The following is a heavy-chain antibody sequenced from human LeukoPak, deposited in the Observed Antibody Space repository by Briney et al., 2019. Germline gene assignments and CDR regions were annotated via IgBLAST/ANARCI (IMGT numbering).Heavy chain of an antibody. CDR2: IRAYNGNT. V-gene: IGHV1-18*01. Sequence: SVNVSCKVSGYILSSLGTRWVRHPPGQGREWMGWIRAYNGNTNYAQKLQGRVTMTTDTSTSTAYMELRSLRTDDTAVYYCARDMVRGVMIWAYWGQGTLVTVSS. CDR3: ARDMVRGVMIWAY. D-gene: IGHD3-10*01. CDR1: GYILSSLG. J-gene: IGHJ4*02.